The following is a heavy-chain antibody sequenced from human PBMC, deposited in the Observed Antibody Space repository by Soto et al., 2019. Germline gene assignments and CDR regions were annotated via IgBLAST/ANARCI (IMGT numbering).Heavy chain of an antibody. CDR2: VDDSGAT. V-gene: IGHV4-31*02. Sequence: SETLSHTWSVSGVSISNCGCYWNWIRQLPGKGLEWIGYVDDSGATYYNPSLRSRVRMSVDTSRNQFSLRLTSVTAADTAIYYCAREMYTTRFDSWGPGTLVTVS. CDR1: GVSISNCGCY. J-gene: IGHJ4*02. D-gene: IGHD1-1*01. CDR3: AREMYTTRFDS.